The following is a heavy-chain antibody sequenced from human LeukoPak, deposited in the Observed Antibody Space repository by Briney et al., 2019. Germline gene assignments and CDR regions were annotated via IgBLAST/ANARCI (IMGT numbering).Heavy chain of an antibody. V-gene: IGHV4-59*01. Sequence: PSETLSLTCTVSGGSISSYYWSWIRQPPGKGLEWIGYIYYSGSTNYNPSLKSRVTISADTSKNQFSLKLSSVTAAGTAVYYCARRLRAGYQLLGRGGAFDIWGQGTMVTVSS. D-gene: IGHD2-2*01. CDR3: ARRLRAGYQLLGRGGAFDI. CDR1: GGSISSYY. CDR2: IYYSGST. J-gene: IGHJ3*02.